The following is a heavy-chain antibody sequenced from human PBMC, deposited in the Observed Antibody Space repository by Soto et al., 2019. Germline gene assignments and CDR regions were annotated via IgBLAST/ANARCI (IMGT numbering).Heavy chain of an antibody. Sequence: SGTLSLTCAFSGYSLSSGSYWGWIRQPPGKGPEWIASIYHGGTTFYNPSLKSRVTLSVDTSKNHYSLKLRSVTAADTDVYYCEMANVMVVAGSNFDYWG. V-gene: IGHV4-38-2*01. D-gene: IGHD6-19*01. CDR3: EMANVMVVAGSNFDY. J-gene: IGHJ4*01. CDR1: GYSLSSGSY. CDR2: IYHGGTT.